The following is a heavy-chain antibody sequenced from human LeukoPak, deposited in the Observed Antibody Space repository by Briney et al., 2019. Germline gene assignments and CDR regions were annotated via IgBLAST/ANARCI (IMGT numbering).Heavy chain of an antibody. V-gene: IGHV4-59*01. CDR3: ARDLGYNYDY. CDR2: IYYSGST. J-gene: IGHJ4*02. D-gene: IGHD5-24*01. Sequence: SETLSLTCTVSGDSISSYYWSWIRQPPGKGLEWIGYIYYSGSTNYNPSLKSRVTISVDTSKNRFSLKLSSVTAADTAVYYCARDLGYNYDYWGQGTLATVSS. CDR1: GDSISSYY.